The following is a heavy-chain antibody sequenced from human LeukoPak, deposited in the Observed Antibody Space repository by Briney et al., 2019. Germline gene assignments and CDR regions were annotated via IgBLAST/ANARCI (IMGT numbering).Heavy chain of an antibody. Sequence: GGSLRLSCAASGFTFSSYWMGWFRQAPGRGLEWVANIKEDGSEKNYVDSVKGRFSISRDNAENLLYLQMNSLRVEDTAMYYCARVGAGGGNYFRSYYDRWGQGTLVTVSS. V-gene: IGHV3-7*01. CDR1: GFTFSSYW. CDR3: ARVGAGGGNYFRSYYDR. CDR2: IKEDGSEK. D-gene: IGHD2/OR15-2a*01. J-gene: IGHJ4*02.